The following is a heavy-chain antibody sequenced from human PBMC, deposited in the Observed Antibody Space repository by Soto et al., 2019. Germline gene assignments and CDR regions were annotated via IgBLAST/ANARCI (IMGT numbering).Heavy chain of an antibody. Sequence: SETLSLTCAVYGGSFSGYYWSWIRQPPGKGLEWIGEINHSGSTNYNPSLKSRVTISVDTSKNQFSLKLSSVTAADTAVYYCARGAGRKQLGTWFDPWGQGSLVTVSS. J-gene: IGHJ5*02. V-gene: IGHV4-34*01. CDR2: INHSGST. CDR3: ARGAGRKQLGTWFDP. CDR1: GGSFSGYY. D-gene: IGHD6-13*01.